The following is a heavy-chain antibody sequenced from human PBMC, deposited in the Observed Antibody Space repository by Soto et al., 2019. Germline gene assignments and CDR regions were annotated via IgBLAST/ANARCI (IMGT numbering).Heavy chain of an antibody. Sequence: QVQLVESGGGVVQPGRSLRLSCAASGFTFSSYGVHWVRQAPGKGLEWVAVIWYDGSNKYYADSVKGRFTISRDNSKNTLYLQMNSLRAEDTAVYYCARLQLLVGGYYYGLDVWGQGTTVTVSS. D-gene: IGHD6-19*01. CDR3: ARLQLLVGGYYYGLDV. CDR2: IWYDGSNK. V-gene: IGHV3-33*01. J-gene: IGHJ6*02. CDR1: GFTFSSYG.